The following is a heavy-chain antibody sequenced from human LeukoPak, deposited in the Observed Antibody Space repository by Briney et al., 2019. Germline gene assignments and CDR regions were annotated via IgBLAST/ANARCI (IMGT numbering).Heavy chain of an antibody. J-gene: IGHJ4*02. Sequence: SETLSLTCTVSGGSISDYYCSWIRQPPGKGLEWIGYIYYSGSTNYNPSLKSRVTISVDTSKNQFSLKLSSVTAADTAVYYCARAVYSSSALDYWGQGTLVTVSS. CDR1: GGSISDYY. CDR3: ARAVYSSSALDY. CDR2: IYYSGST. D-gene: IGHD6-13*01. V-gene: IGHV4-59*01.